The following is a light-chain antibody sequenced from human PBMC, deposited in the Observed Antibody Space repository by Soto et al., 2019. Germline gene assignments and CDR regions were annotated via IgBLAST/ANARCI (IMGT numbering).Light chain of an antibody. CDR3: QQLSNWPRT. CDR2: DES. J-gene: IGKJ4*01. V-gene: IGKV3-11*01. Sequence: EIVLTQSPATLSSSLGERATLSCRASQTVTSNLPGYQQKPGHAPRLLTYDESTKATGIPARFSGRGSGTDFTLTICSLEPEDFAVYYCQQLSNWPRTFGGGTKVEIK. CDR1: QTVTSN.